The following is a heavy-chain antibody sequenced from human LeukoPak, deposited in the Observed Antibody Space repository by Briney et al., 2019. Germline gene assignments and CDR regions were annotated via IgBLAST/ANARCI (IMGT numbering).Heavy chain of an antibody. CDR2: IRTEAYDGAT. CDR1: GFTFGDYA. CDR3: TRTFGYYYFYMDV. J-gene: IGHJ6*03. Sequence: SGGSLRLSCAASGFTFGDYAMSWVRQAPGKGLEWVGFIRTEAYDGATDYGASVKGRFTISRDDSKNIAYLQMNSLNTEDTAVYYCTRTFGYYYFYMDVWGKGTTVTVSS. V-gene: IGHV3-49*04. D-gene: IGHD3-16*01.